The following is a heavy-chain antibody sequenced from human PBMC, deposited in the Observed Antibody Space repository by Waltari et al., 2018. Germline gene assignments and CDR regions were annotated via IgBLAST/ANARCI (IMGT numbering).Heavy chain of an antibody. CDR1: GGSIRSSSYY. CDR3: ARDTLAAAGWFDP. Sequence: QLQLQESGPGLVKPSETLSLTCTVSGGSIRSSSYYWGWIRQPPGKGLEWIGSIYYSGSTYYNPSLKSRVTISVDTSKNQFSLKLSSVTAADTAVYYCARDTLAAAGWFDPWGQGTLVTVSS. V-gene: IGHV4-39*07. CDR2: IYYSGST. D-gene: IGHD6-13*01. J-gene: IGHJ5*02.